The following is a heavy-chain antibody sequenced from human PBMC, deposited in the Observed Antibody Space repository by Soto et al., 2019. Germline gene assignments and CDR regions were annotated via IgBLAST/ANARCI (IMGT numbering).Heavy chain of an antibody. Sequence: QVQLVESGGGVVQSGRSLRLSCAASGFAVSTYGMHWVRQAPGKGLEWVAMTWHDGGNKYYADSVKGRFTISRDNSKNTLYLQMNSLRAEDTAVYYCASELDWLLAFAYWGQGTLFTVSS. CDR2: TWHDGGNK. J-gene: IGHJ4*02. V-gene: IGHV3-33*01. CDR3: ASELDWLLAFAY. CDR1: GFAVSTYG. D-gene: IGHD3-9*01.